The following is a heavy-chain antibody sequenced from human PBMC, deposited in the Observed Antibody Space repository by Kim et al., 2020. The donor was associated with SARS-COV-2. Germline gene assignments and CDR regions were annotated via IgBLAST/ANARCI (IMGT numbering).Heavy chain of an antibody. CDR3: ARDGYSYGYSDY. CDR2: IYHSGST. Sequence: SETLSLTCAVSGGSISSSNWWSWVRQPPGKGLEWIGAIYHSGSTNYNPSLKSRVTISVDKSKNQFSLKLSSVTAADTAVYYCARDGYSYGYSDYWGQGTLVTVSS. D-gene: IGHD5-18*01. CDR1: GGSISSSNW. V-gene: IGHV4-4*02. J-gene: IGHJ4*02.